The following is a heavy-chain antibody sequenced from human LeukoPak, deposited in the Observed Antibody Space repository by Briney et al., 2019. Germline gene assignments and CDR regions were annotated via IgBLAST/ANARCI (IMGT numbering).Heavy chain of an antibody. CDR2: IYTSGST. CDR1: GGSISSYY. D-gene: IGHD6-19*01. CDR3: ASEVAGAGDYYFDY. J-gene: IGHJ4*02. Sequence: PSETLSLTCTVSGGSISSYYWSWIRQPAGKGLEWIGHIYTSGSTNYNPSLKSRVTMSVDTSKNQFSLKLSSVTAADTAIYYCASEVAGAGDYYFDYWGQGTLVTVSS. V-gene: IGHV4-4*07.